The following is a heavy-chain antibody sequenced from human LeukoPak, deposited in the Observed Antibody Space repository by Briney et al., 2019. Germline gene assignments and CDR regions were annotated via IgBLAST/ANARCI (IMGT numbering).Heavy chain of an antibody. V-gene: IGHV3-23*01. CDR2: ISDSGGRT. Sequence: PGGSLRLSCTLSGLTFSNYAMSWVRQAPGRGLEWVSVISDSGGRTDYADSVKGRFTISRDNSRNTLFLQLSSLRDDDTAIYYCAKRIGYDYGYYYYWGQGALVTVTS. J-gene: IGHJ4*02. CDR3: AKRIGYDYGYYYY. CDR1: GLTFSNYA. D-gene: IGHD5-18*01.